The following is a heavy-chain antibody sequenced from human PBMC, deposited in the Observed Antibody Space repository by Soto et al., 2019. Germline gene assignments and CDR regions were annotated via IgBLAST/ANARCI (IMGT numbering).Heavy chain of an antibody. V-gene: IGHV4-61*01. CDR2: VHSSGIT. CDR3: ARGLTMGQLPSHLDH. CDR1: GGSISNDNFY. J-gene: IGHJ5*02. Sequence: SETLSLTCAVSGGSISNDNFYWSWIRQPPGKGLEWIGYVHSSGITNYNPSLKRRVTISVDTSRNQFSLRLSSVTAADTAVYYCARGLTMGQLPSHLDHWGQGTLVTVSS. D-gene: IGHD3-16*01.